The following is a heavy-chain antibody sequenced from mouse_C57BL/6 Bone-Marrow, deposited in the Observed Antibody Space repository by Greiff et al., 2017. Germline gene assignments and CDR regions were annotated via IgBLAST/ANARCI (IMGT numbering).Heavy chain of an antibody. CDR3: ARRGDWDGYYVDC. Sequence: QVTLKESGPGILQSSQTLSLTCSSSGFSLSTSGMGLIWIRPPSGKGLEWLAHTYWDDDKRYNPSLKSRLTIYKNTSSNQVFRKITSVDTADTATYYCARRGDWDGYYVDCGGGGRTRTVCS. D-gene: IGHD4-1*01. CDR2: TYWDDDK. V-gene: IGHV8-12*01. J-gene: IGHJ2*01. CDR1: GFSLSTSGMG.